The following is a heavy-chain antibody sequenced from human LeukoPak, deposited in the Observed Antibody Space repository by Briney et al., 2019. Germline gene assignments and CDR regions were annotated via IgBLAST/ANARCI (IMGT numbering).Heavy chain of an antibody. CDR2: ISYDGSNK. V-gene: IGHV3-30-3*01. CDR3: ASTSYSSVSPRSAFDI. D-gene: IGHD6-25*01. J-gene: IGHJ3*02. Sequence: GRSLRLSCAASGFTFSSYAMHWVRQAPGKGLEWVAVISYDGSNKYYADSVKGRFTISRDNSKNTLYLQMNSLRAEDTAVYYCASTSYSSVSPRSAFDIWGQGTMVTVSS. CDR1: GFTFSSYA.